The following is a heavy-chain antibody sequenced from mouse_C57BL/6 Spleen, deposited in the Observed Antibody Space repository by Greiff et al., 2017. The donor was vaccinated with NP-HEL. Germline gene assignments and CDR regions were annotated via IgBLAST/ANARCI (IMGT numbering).Heavy chain of an antibody. CDR2: INPSTGGT. CDR3: ASQLTGTGRYAMDY. Sequence: EVQLQQSGPELVKPGASVKISCKASGYSFTGYYMNWVKQSPEKSLEWIGEINPSTGGTTYNQKFKAKATLTVDKSSSTAYMQLKSLTSEDSAVYYWASQLTGTGRYAMDYWGQGTSVTVSS. D-gene: IGHD4-1*01. J-gene: IGHJ4*01. CDR1: GYSFTGYY. V-gene: IGHV1-42*01.